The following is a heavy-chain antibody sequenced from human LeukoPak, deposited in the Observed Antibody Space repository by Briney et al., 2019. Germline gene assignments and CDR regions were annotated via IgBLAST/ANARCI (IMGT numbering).Heavy chain of an antibody. Sequence: GGSLRLSCAASGFTFSSYAMSWVRQAPGKGLEWISYISPNSRTIYYADSVKGRFTISRDNANNSLSLQMNSLRAEDTAVYYCARGAGSYRPYWGQGTLVTVSS. V-gene: IGHV3-48*04. J-gene: IGHJ4*02. CDR3: ARGAGSYRPY. CDR1: GFTFSSYA. D-gene: IGHD3-16*02. CDR2: ISPNSRTI.